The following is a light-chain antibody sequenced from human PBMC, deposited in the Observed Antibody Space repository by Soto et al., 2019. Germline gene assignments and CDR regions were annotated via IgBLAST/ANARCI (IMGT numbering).Light chain of an antibody. CDR1: QSVRTS. V-gene: IGKV3-15*01. Sequence: EKVMTQSPATLSVSPGERATLSCRASQSVRTSIAWYQHKPGQAPRLLIYDAIIRAPDVPARFSGSWSGTEFTLTISSLQPDDFATYYCQHYNSYSEAFGQGTKVDIK. CDR3: QHYNSYSEA. J-gene: IGKJ1*01. CDR2: DAI.